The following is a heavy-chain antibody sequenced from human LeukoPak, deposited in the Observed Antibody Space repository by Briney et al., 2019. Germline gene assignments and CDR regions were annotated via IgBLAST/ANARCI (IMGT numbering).Heavy chain of an antibody. D-gene: IGHD1-26*01. V-gene: IGHV3-48*02. CDR3: VRGQVGTVPDY. J-gene: IGHJ4*02. Sequence: PGGSLRLSCAASGFIFSDYSMNWVRQAPGKGLEWLSSIGSGSSTTFYADSVKGRFSISRDNAKNSLYLQMNSLRDDDTAVYFCVRGQVGTVPDYWGQGTLVTVSS. CDR2: IGSGSSTT. CDR1: GFIFSDYS.